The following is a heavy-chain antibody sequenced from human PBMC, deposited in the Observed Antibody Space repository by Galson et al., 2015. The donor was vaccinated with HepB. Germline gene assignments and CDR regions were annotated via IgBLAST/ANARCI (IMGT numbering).Heavy chain of an antibody. D-gene: IGHD2-21*01. J-gene: IGHJ4*02. CDR3: ARGNDCIDY. Sequence: SVKVSCKASGYTFPTYAIHWVRQAPGQRLEWMGWISPGNGNRKHSPRFQDRITMTRDTSASTVYMEVNSLRSEDTAVYYCARGNDCIDYWGQGTLVTVSS. CDR2: ISPGNGNR. CDR1: GYTFPTYA. V-gene: IGHV1-3*01.